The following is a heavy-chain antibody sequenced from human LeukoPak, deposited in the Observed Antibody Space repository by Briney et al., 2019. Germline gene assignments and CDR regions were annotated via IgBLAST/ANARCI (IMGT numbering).Heavy chain of an antibody. V-gene: IGHV1-18*01. CDR3: ARFRVRGVSPRNYYYGMDV. CDR2: ISAYNGNT. D-gene: IGHD3-10*01. Sequence: ASVKVSCKASGYTFTSYGISWVRQAPGQGLEWMGWISAYNGNTNYAQKLQDRVTMTTDTSTSTAYMELRSLRSDDTAVYYCARFRVRGVSPRNYYYGMDVWGQGTTVTVSS. J-gene: IGHJ6*02. CDR1: GYTFTSYG.